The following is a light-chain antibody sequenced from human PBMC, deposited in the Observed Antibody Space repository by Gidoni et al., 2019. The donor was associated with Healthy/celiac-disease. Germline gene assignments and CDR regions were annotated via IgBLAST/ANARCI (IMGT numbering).Light chain of an antibody. CDR1: QNISSY. J-gene: IGKJ3*01. CDR2: AAS. V-gene: IGKV1-39*01. CDR3: QQSYSTPFT. Sequence: DIQMTQSPSSLSASVGDRVTITCRASQNISSYLNWYQQKPGKAPKLLIYAASSLQSGVPSRFSGSGSGTDFTLTISSLQPEDFATYYCQQSYSTPFTFXPXTKVDIK.